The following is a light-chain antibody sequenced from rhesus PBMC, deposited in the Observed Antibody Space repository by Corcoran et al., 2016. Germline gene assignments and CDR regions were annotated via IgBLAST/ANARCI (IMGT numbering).Light chain of an antibody. V-gene: IGLV2S7*01. J-gene: IGLJ6*01. Sequence: QSAPTQPPSVSGSPGQSVTISCTGTSSDVGAYNYVSWYQQHPGKAPKLMIYDVSKRPSGVSDRFSGSKSGNAASLTISGLQAEDEADYYCCSYTTSSFDVFGSGTKLTVL. CDR1: SSDVGAYNY. CDR2: DVS. CDR3: CSYTTSSFDV.